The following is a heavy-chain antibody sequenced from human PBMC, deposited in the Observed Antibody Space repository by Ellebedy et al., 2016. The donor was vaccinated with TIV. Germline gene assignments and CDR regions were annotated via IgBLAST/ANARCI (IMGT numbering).Heavy chain of an antibody. Sequence: AASVKVSCKTSGYTFTGPYVHRVRQAPGQGLEGLGWITPNNGGTHYAQKFRGRVTMTRDTSINTAYMELSTLTSDDTAVYYCAISPNQYFFDYWGQGTLVTVSS. D-gene: IGHD3-9*01. CDR2: ITPNNGGT. CDR1: GYTFTGPY. CDR3: AISPNQYFFDY. V-gene: IGHV1-2*02. J-gene: IGHJ4*02.